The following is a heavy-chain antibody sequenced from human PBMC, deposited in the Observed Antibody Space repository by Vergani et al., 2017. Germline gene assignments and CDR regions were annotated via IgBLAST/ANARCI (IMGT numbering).Heavy chain of an antibody. D-gene: IGHD3-16*01. V-gene: IGHV4-39*01. CDR1: GDSIISRSYY. J-gene: IGHJ2*01. CDR2: IYNSGNG. CDR3: ASGKYYSDSTSRFRRRYFDV. Sequence: QMQLQESGPGLVKASETLSLTCTVSGDSIISRSYYWGWIRQPPGKGLEWIGSIYNSGNGDSSSSLKSRVTISADTSKNQFSLRLTSVTAADTAVYYCASGKYYSDSTSRFRRRYFDVWGRGTLVTVPS.